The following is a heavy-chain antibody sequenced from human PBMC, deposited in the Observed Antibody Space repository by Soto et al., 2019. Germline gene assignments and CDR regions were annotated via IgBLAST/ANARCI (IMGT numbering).Heavy chain of an antibody. Sequence: QVPLVQSGAEVKKPGSSVKVSCKASGGTFSSYAITWVRQAPGQGLEWMGGIIPIFGTANYAQKFQGRVTITADESTSTAYMARSSLRSEDTAVYYWARDRRRDGYTWNWYFDLWGRGTLVTVSS. D-gene: IGHD5-12*01. CDR2: IIPIFGTA. V-gene: IGHV1-69*01. CDR1: GGTFSSYA. CDR3: ARDRRRDGYTWNWYFDL. J-gene: IGHJ2*01.